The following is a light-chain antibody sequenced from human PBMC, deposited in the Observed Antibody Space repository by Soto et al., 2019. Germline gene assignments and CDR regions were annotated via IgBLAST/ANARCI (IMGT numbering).Light chain of an antibody. CDR1: NIGRKS. CDR2: YDS. V-gene: IGLV3-21*04. Sequence: SYELTQPPSVSVAPGKTARITCGGNNIGRKSVHWYQQKPGQAPVLVIYYDSDRPSGIPERFSGSNSGNTATLTISRVEAGDEADYYCQVWDSSSDHLVFGTGTKLTVL. CDR3: QVWDSSSDHLV. J-gene: IGLJ1*01.